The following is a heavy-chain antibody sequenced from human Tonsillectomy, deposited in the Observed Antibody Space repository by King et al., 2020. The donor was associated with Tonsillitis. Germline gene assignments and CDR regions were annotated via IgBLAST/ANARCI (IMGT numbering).Heavy chain of an antibody. CDR1: GGSISSGGYN. CDR2: IYYSGST. Sequence: QLQESGPGLVKPSQTLSLTCTVSGGSISSGGYNWSWIRQHPGKGLEWIGYIYYSGSTYYNPSLKSRVTISVDTSKNQFSLKLSSVTAADTAVYYCARDLSDSSGYFDYWGQGTLVTVSS. CDR3: ARDLSDSSGYFDY. D-gene: IGHD3-22*01. J-gene: IGHJ4*02. V-gene: IGHV4-31*03.